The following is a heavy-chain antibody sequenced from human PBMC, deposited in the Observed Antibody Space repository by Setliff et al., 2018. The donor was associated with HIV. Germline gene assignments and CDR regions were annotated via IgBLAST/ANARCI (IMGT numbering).Heavy chain of an antibody. J-gene: IGHJ6*03. Sequence: GASVKVYCKASGGTFSSYAISWVRQAPGQGLEWMGRILTIFGTTNYAQKFQGRVTITADKSTSTAYMELSSLSSEDTAVYYCARDPGEGGGGFLEWTIGYYYYMDVWGKGTTVTVSS. CDR1: GGTFSSYA. D-gene: IGHD3-3*01. CDR3: ARDPGEGGGGFLEWTIGYYYYMDV. CDR2: ILTIFGTT. V-gene: IGHV1-69*06.